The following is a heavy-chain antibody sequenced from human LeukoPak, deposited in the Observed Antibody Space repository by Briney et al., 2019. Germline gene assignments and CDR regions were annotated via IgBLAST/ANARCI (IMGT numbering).Heavy chain of an antibody. CDR2: IYYSGST. V-gene: IGHV4-39*01. Sequence: ASETLSLTCTVSGGSISSSSYYWGWIRQPPGKGLEWIGSIYYSGSTYYNPSLKSRVTISVDTSKNQFSLKLSSVTAADTAVYYCAGRPGYYDSSGPIFDYWGQGTLVTVSS. D-gene: IGHD3-22*01. CDR1: GGSISSSSYY. J-gene: IGHJ4*02. CDR3: AGRPGYYDSSGPIFDY.